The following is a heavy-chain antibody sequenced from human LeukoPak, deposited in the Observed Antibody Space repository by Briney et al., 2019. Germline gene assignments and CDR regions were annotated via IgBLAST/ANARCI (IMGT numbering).Heavy chain of an antibody. Sequence: ASVKVSCKASGYTFTGYYMHWVRQAPGQGLEWMGWINPNSGGTNYAQKFQGRVTMTRDTSISTAYMELSRLRSDDTAVYYCARDYGGNSAFQFDYWGQGTLVTVSS. V-gene: IGHV1-2*02. CDR3: ARDYGGNSAFQFDY. CDR1: GYTFTGYY. CDR2: INPNSGGT. J-gene: IGHJ4*02. D-gene: IGHD4-23*01.